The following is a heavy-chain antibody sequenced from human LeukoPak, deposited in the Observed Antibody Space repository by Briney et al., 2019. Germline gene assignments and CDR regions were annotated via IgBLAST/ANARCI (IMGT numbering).Heavy chain of an antibody. Sequence: ASVKVSCKASGYTFTGYYIHWVRQAPGQGLEWMGWITPNSSGTNYAQKFQGRVTMTTDTSTSTAYMELRSLRSDDTAVYYCARDVEQWLDYWGQGTLVTVSS. CDR2: ITPNSSGT. D-gene: IGHD6-19*01. J-gene: IGHJ4*02. V-gene: IGHV1-2*02. CDR1: GYTFTGYY. CDR3: ARDVEQWLDY.